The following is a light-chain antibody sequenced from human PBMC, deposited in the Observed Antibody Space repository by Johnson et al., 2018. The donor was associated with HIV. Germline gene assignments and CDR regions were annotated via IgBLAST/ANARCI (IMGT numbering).Light chain of an antibody. CDR3: GTWDSSLSAV. CDR1: SSNIGNNY. Sequence: QSVLTQPPSVSAAPGQKVTIYCSGSSSNIGNNYVSWYQQLPGTAPKVLIYENNKRPSGIPDRFSGSKSGTSATLGITGLQTGDEADYYCGTWDSSLSAVFGTGTKVTVL. V-gene: IGLV1-51*02. CDR2: ENN. J-gene: IGLJ1*01.